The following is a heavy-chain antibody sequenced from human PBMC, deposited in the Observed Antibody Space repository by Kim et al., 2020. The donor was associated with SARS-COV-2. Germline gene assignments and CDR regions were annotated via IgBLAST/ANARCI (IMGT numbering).Heavy chain of an antibody. CDR2: ISYDGSNK. D-gene: IGHD3-10*01. J-gene: IGHJ6*04. CDR3: ARDHVLLWFGEFGGGYYYDGMDV. V-gene: IGHV3-30*04. CDR1: GFTFSSYA. Sequence: GGSLRLSCAASGFTFSSYAMHWVRQAPGKGLEWVAVISYDGSNKYYADSVKGRFTISRDNSKNTLYLQMNSLRAEDTAVYYCARDHVLLWFGEFGGGYYYDGMDVWGEGTTVTVSS.